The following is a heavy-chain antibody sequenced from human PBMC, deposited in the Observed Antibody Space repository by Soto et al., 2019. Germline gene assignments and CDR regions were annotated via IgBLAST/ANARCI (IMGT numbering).Heavy chain of an antibody. V-gene: IGHV1-18*01. CDR3: ARDLRRGWLQSDAFDI. Sequence: SVKVSCKASGYTFTSYGISWVRQAPGQGLEWMGWISAYNGNTNYAQKLQGRVTMTTDTSTSTAYMELRSLRSDDTAVYYCARDLRRGWLQSDAFDIWGQGTMVTISS. D-gene: IGHD5-12*01. CDR2: ISAYNGNT. J-gene: IGHJ3*02. CDR1: GYTFTSYG.